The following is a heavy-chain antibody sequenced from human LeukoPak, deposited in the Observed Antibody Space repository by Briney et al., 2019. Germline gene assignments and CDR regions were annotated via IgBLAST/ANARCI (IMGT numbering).Heavy chain of an antibody. D-gene: IGHD6-19*01. V-gene: IGHV3-23*01. Sequence: GGSLRLSCAASGFTFSNYAMSWVRQAPGRGLEWVSAISGSGDYTNYADSVKGRFTISRDNSKNTLYLQMNSLRAEDTAVYYCARIGSGWYWDYWGQGTLVTVSS. CDR2: ISGSGDYT. J-gene: IGHJ4*02. CDR1: GFTFSNYA. CDR3: ARIGSGWYWDY.